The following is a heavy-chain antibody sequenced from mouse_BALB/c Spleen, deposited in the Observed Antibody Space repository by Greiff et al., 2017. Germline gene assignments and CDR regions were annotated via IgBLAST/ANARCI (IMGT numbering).Heavy chain of an antibody. CDR1: GYSITSGYY. V-gene: IGHV3-6*02. D-gene: IGHD1-1*01. CDR2: ISYDGSN. CDR3: ARDEVGRSWYFDV. Sequence: EVQLQQSGPGLVKPSQSLPLTCSVTGYSITSGYYWNWIRQFPGNKLEWMGYISYDGSNNYNPSLKNRISITRDTSKNQFFLKLHSVTTEDTATYYCARDEVGRSWYFDVWGAGTTVTVSS. J-gene: IGHJ1*01.